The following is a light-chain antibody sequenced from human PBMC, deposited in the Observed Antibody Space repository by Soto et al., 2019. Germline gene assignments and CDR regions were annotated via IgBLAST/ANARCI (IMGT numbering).Light chain of an antibody. Sequence: EIVLTQSPGTLSLSPGEGATVSCRAIESVTNSYLAWYQQKPGQAPRLLIYGASTRASGVPVRFSGSGSGTDFTLTISRLEPEDFAVYFCQQYSSSPPITFGQGTRLEIK. CDR2: GAS. CDR1: ESVTNSY. V-gene: IGKV3-20*01. CDR3: QQYSSSPPIT. J-gene: IGKJ5*01.